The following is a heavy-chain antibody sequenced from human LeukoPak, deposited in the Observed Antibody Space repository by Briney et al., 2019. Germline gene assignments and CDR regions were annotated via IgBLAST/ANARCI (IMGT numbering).Heavy chain of an antibody. Sequence: GESLKISCKGSGYSFTNYWIGWVRQMPGKGLEWMGIIYPGDSDTRYSPSFQGQVTISADKSISTAYLQWSSLKASDTAMYYCARLRNYYGSGSPFGAFDIWGQGTMVTVSS. CDR3: ARLRNYYGSGSPFGAFDI. V-gene: IGHV5-51*01. CDR2: IYPGDSDT. D-gene: IGHD3-10*01. CDR1: GYSFTNYW. J-gene: IGHJ3*02.